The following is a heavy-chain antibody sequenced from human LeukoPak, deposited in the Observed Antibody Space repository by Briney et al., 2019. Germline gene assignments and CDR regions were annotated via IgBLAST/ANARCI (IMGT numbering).Heavy chain of an antibody. CDR3: ARGAVDYDFWSGYYTGAYYYYYMDV. D-gene: IGHD3-3*01. Sequence: SQTLSLTCAISGDSFSSNSAAWNWIRQSPSRGLEWLGRTYYRSKWYNDYAVSVKSRITINPDTSKNQFSLQLNSVTPEDTAVYYCARGAVDYDFWSGYYTGAYYYYYMDVWGKGTTVTVSS. V-gene: IGHV6-1*01. CDR2: TYYRSKWYN. J-gene: IGHJ6*03. CDR1: GDSFSSNSAA.